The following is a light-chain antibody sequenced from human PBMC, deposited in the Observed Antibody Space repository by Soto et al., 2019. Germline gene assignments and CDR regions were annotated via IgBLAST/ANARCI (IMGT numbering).Light chain of an antibody. CDR1: QSVSRY. CDR2: GAS. J-gene: IGKJ1*01. V-gene: IGKV3-15*01. CDR3: QQYNNWPPVRT. Sequence: EIVLTQSPGTLSLSPGERATLSCRASQSVSRYLAWYQQKPGQAPRLLIYGASTRATGIPARFSGSGSGTEFTLTISSLQSEDFAVYYCQQYNNWPPVRTFGQGTKVDIK.